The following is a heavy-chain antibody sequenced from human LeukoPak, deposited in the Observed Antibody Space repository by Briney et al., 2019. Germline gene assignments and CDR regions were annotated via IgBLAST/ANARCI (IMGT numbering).Heavy chain of an antibody. CDR2: IGSSGNYI. V-gene: IGHV3-21*01. CDR3: ALQEMATRYFQH. J-gene: IGHJ1*01. CDR1: GFTVSSYS. D-gene: IGHD5-24*01. Sequence: GGSLRLSCAASGFTVSSYSMNWLRQAPGKGLEWVSSIGSSGNYIYYADSVKGRFTISRDNAKNSLYLQMNSLRAEDTAVYYCALQEMATRYFQHWGQGTLVTVSS.